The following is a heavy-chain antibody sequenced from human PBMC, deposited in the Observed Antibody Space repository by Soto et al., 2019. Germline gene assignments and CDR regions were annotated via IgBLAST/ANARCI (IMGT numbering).Heavy chain of an antibody. D-gene: IGHD2-15*01. V-gene: IGHV4-34*01. CDR2: INHSGST. CDR3: ARTSRGHCSGGSCYSKYFQH. CDR1: GGSFSGYY. J-gene: IGHJ1*01. Sequence: QVQLQQWGAGLLKPSETQSLTCAVYGGSFSGYYWSWIRQPPGKGLEWIGEINHSGSTNYNPSLKSRVTISVDTSKNQFSLKLSSVTAADTAVYYCARTSRGHCSGGSCYSKYFQHWGQGTLVTVSS.